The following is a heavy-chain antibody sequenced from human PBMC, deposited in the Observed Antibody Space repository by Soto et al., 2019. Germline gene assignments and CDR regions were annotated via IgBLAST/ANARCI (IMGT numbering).Heavy chain of an antibody. Sequence: QVQLQQWGAGLLKPAETLSLTCAVYGGSFSGYYWTWIRQPPGKGLEWIGEINQSGFTNYNPSLESRVTMSVDTSKNQFSLRLSSVTAADTAVYYCARFPFDRSSWTNPRHFDYWGQGTLVTVSS. D-gene: IGHD6-13*01. CDR2: INQSGFT. J-gene: IGHJ4*02. V-gene: IGHV4-34*01. CDR1: GGSFSGYY. CDR3: ARFPFDRSSWTNPRHFDY.